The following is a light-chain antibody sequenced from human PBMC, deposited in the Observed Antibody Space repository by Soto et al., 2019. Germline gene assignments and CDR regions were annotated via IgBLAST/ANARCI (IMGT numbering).Light chain of an antibody. CDR1: SSDVGGYNY. CDR3: SSSTSSRAYV. CDR2: EVS. V-gene: IGLV2-14*01. J-gene: IGLJ1*01. Sequence: QSALTQPASVAGSPGQSITISCTGTSSDVGGYNYVSWYQQQSGKAPKLMIHEVSNRPSGVSNRFSGSKSGNTASLTISGLQAEDEADYYCSSSTSSRAYVFGIGTKGTVL.